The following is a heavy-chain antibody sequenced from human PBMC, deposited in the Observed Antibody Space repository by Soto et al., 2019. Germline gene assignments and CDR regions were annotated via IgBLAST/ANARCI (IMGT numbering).Heavy chain of an antibody. V-gene: IGHV3-30*18. CDR3: AKGRRLGYSRGWYPGYYYYGMDV. Sequence: GGSLRLSCAASGFTFSSYGMHWVRQAPGKGLEWVAVISYDGSNKYYADSVKGRFTISRDNSKNTLYLQMNSLRAEDTAVYYCAKGRRLGYSRGWYPGYYYYGMDVWGQGTTVTVSS. D-gene: IGHD6-19*01. J-gene: IGHJ6*02. CDR1: GFTFSSYG. CDR2: ISYDGSNK.